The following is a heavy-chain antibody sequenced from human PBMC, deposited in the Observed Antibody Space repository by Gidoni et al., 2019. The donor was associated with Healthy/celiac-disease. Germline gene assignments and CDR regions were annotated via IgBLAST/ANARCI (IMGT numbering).Heavy chain of an antibody. D-gene: IGHD1-26*01. V-gene: IGHV3-23*01. CDR1: GFTFSSYA. Sequence: EVQLLESGGGLVQPGGSLRLSCAASGFTFSSYAMSWVRQAPGKGLEWVSAISGSGGSTYYADSVKGRFTISRDNSKNTLYLQMNSLRAEDTAVYYCAKEGISIVGATIRDGSDYWGQGTLVTVSS. J-gene: IGHJ4*02. CDR2: ISGSGGST. CDR3: AKEGISIVGATIRDGSDY.